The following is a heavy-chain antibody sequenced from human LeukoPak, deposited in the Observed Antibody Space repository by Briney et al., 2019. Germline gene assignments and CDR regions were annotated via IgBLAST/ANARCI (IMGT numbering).Heavy chain of an antibody. CDR1: GYTFTSYD. D-gene: IGHD3-10*01. CDR3: AREPRIGMVRGDYYYMDV. J-gene: IGHJ6*03. Sequence: ASVKVSCKASGYTFTSYDINWVRQATGQGLEWMGWMNPNSGNTGYAQKFQGRVTITRNTSISTAYMELSSLRSEDTAVYYCAREPRIGMVRGDYYYMDVWGKGTTVTVSS. V-gene: IGHV1-8*01. CDR2: MNPNSGNT.